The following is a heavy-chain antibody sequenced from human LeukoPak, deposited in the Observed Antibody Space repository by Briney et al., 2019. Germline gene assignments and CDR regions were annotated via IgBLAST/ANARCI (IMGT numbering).Heavy chain of an antibody. CDR1: GGSISSGSYY. D-gene: IGHD2-2*01. CDR3: ARGGGYCSSTSCYAGTTFNY. Sequence: SETLSLTCTVSGGSISSGSYYWSWIRQPPGKGLEWIGEINHSGSTNYNPSLKSRVTISVDTSKNQFSLKLSSVTAADTAVYYCARGGGYCSSTSCYAGTTFNYWGQGTLVTVSS. J-gene: IGHJ4*02. V-gene: IGHV4-39*07. CDR2: INHSGST.